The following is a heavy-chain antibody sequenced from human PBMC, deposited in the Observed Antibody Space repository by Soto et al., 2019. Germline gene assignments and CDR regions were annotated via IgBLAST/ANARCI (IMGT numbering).Heavy chain of an antibody. CDR1: GYTFTSYG. J-gene: IGHJ4*02. CDR3: ARGTALYRAVIPFSF. V-gene: IGHV1-18*01. CDR2: ISAYNGNT. D-gene: IGHD2-21*01. Sequence: ASVKVSCKASGYTFTSYGISWVRQAPGQGLEWMGWISAYNGNTNYAQKLQGRVTMTTDTSTSTAYMELRSLRSDDTAVYYCARGTALYRAVIPFSFWGQGTLVTVSS.